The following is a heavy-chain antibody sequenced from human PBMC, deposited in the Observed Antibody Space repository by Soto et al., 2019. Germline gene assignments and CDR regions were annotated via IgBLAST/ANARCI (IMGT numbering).Heavy chain of an antibody. CDR2: INHSGST. V-gene: IGHV4-34*01. CDR3: ARVRWYGWFDP. J-gene: IGHJ5*02. Sequence: PSETLSLTCAVYGGSFSGCYWSWIRQPPGKGLEWIGEINHSGSTNYNPSLKSRVTIPVDTSKNQFSLKLSSVTAADTAVYYCARVRWYGWFDPWGQGTLVTVSS. CDR1: GGSFSGCY. D-gene: IGHD6-13*01.